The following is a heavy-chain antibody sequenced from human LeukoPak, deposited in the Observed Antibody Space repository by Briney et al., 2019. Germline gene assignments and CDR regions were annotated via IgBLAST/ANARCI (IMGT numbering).Heavy chain of an antibody. CDR3: ARGVIIGLGAFDI. Sequence: ASVKVSCKASGYTFTSYDINWVRQATGQGLEWMGWVNPNSGNTGYAQKFQGRVTITRNTSISTAYMELSSLRAEDTAVYYCARGVIIGLGAFDIWGQGTMVTVSS. V-gene: IGHV1-8*03. CDR2: VNPNSGNT. D-gene: IGHD3-3*01. J-gene: IGHJ3*02. CDR1: GYTFTSYD.